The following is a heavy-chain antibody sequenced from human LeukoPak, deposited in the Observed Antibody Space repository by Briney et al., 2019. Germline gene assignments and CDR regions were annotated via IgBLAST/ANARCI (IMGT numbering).Heavy chain of an antibody. CDR2: INTNTGNP. V-gene: IGHV7-4-1*02. Sequence: ASVKVSCKASGYTFTSYAMNWVRQAPGQGLEWMGWINTNTGNPTYAQGFTGRFVSSLDTSVSTAYLQISSLKAEDTAVYYCARGPTIFGVVIHYYYYGMDVWGQGTTVTVSS. CDR1: GYTFTSYA. D-gene: IGHD3-3*01. J-gene: IGHJ6*02. CDR3: ARGPTIFGVVIHYYYYGMDV.